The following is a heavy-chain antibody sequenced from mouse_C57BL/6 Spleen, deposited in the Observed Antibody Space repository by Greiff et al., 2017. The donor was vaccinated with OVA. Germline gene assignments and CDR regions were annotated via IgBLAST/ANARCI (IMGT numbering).Heavy chain of an antibody. CDR1: GYSITSGYD. CDR2: ISYSGST. Sequence: EVHLVESGPGMVKPSQSLSLTCTVTGYSITSGYDWHWIRHFPGNKLEWMGYISYSGSTNYNPSLKSRISITHDTSKNHFFLKLNSVTTEDTATYYCARAYGSSGYFDYWGQGTTLTVSS. CDR3: ARAYGSSGYFDY. D-gene: IGHD1-1*01. J-gene: IGHJ2*01. V-gene: IGHV3-1*01.